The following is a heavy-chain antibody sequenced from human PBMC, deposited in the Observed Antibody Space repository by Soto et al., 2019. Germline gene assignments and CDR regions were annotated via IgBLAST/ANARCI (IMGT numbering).Heavy chain of an antibody. CDR3: ARGAGFRQRGYSSSLYYYGMDV. V-gene: IGHV1-18*01. Sequence: ASVKVSCKASGYTFTSYGISWVRQAPGQGLEWMGWISAYNGNTNYAQKLQGRVTMTTDTSTSTAYMELRSLRSDDTAVYYCARGAGFRQRGYSSSLYYYGMDVWGQGTTVTVS. CDR1: GYTFTSYG. CDR2: ISAYNGNT. J-gene: IGHJ6*02. D-gene: IGHD5-18*01.